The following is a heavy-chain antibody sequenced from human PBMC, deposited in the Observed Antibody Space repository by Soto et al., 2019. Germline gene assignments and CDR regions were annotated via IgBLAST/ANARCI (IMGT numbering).Heavy chain of an antibody. CDR1: GFTFSYYG. D-gene: IGHD2-2*01. CDR2: ISYDGSNT. V-gene: IGHV3-30*18. Sequence: GGSLILSCAASGFTFSYYGMHWVRQAPGKGLEWVAVISYDGSNTYYADSVRGRFTISRDNSKNTVFLQMNSLRGEDTALYYCAKDRSVKTRYHFYGMDVWGQGTTVTVSS. CDR3: AKDRSVKTRYHFYGMDV. J-gene: IGHJ6*02.